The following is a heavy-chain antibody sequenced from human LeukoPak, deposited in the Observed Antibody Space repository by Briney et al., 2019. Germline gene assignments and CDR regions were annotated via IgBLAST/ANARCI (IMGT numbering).Heavy chain of an antibody. Sequence: GGSLRLSCAASGLTFSSHWMHWVRQATGKGLEWVSAISGSGGSTYYADSVKGRFTISRDNSKNTLYLQMNSLRAEDTAVYYCAKGMGLLWFGEFVDYWGQGTLVTVSS. D-gene: IGHD3-10*01. CDR2: ISGSGGST. CDR3: AKGMGLLWFGEFVDY. V-gene: IGHV3-23*01. J-gene: IGHJ4*02. CDR1: GLTFSSHW.